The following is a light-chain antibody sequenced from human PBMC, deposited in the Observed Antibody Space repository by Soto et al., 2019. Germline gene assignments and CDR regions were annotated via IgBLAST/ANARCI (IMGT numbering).Light chain of an antibody. CDR3: QQYYSVPYT. Sequence: DIVMTQSPDSLAVSLGERATINCKSSQSVFSSSYANDFLAWYKQKPGQTPRLLFYRASTRASGVPDRFSGSGSGSHFTLTISSLQAEDVAVYYCQQYYSVPYTFGQGTKLEIK. V-gene: IGKV4-1*01. J-gene: IGKJ2*01. CDR2: RAS. CDR1: QSVFSSSYANDF.